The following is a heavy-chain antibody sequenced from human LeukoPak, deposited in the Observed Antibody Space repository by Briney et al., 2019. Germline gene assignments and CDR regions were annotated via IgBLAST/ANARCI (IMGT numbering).Heavy chain of an antibody. D-gene: IGHD3-22*01. J-gene: IGHJ6*03. V-gene: IGHV1-69*13. CDR3: AVGDYYDSSGYYYYYYMDV. CDR2: IIPIFGTA. CDR1: GYTFTGYY. Sequence: GASVKVSCKASGYTFTGYYMHWVRQAPGQGLEWMGGIIPIFGTANYAQKFQGRVTITADESTSTAYMELSSLRSEDTAVYYCAVGDYYDSSGYYYYYYMDVWGKGTTVTISS.